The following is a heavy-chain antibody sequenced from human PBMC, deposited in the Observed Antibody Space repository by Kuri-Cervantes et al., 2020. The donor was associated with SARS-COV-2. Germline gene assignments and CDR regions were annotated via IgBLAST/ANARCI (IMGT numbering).Heavy chain of an antibody. CDR3: ARQMMSSITIFGVVITRNWFDP. D-gene: IGHD3-3*01. Sequence: SETLSLTCAVSGGSISSGGYSWSWIRQPPGKGLEWIGYIYHSGSTYYNPSFKSRVTISVDRSKNQFSLKLSSVTAADTAVYYCARQMMSSITIFGVVITRNWFDPWGQGTLVTVSS. CDR1: GGSISSGGYS. J-gene: IGHJ5*02. V-gene: IGHV4-30-2*01. CDR2: IYHSGST.